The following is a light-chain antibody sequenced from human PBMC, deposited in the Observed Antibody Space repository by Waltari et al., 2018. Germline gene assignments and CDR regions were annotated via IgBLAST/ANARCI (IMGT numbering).Light chain of an antibody. V-gene: IGLV1-44*01. CDR3: SAWDDSLNGHVV. Sequence: QSLLTPPPSVSGTPGQRVIISCSGSLSNIGSNAVSWYQKFPGTAPKVLIHSNDRRPAGVPDRFSSSKSGTSASLAISGLQSADEADYYCSAWDDSLNGHVVFGGGTKLTVL. J-gene: IGLJ2*01. CDR1: LSNIGSNA. CDR2: SND.